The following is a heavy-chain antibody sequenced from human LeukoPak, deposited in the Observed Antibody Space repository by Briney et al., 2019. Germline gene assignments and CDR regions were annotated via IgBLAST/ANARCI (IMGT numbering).Heavy chain of an antibody. CDR3: ARDERYDSSGYPFDY. CDR2: INPNSGDT. V-gene: IGHV1-2*02. J-gene: IGHJ4*02. Sequence: ASVKVSCKASGYTLTGYFMHWVRQAPGQGLEWMGWINPNSGDTNYEQKFQGRVTMTRDTSISTAYMELSRLRSDDTAVYYCARDERYDSSGYPFDYWGQGTVVTVSS. CDR1: GYTLTGYF. D-gene: IGHD3-22*01.